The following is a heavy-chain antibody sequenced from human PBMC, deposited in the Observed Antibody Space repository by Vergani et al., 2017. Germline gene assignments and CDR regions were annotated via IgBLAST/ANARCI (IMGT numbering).Heavy chain of an antibody. V-gene: IGHV3-43D*04. CDR1: GFTFDDYA. CDR2: ISWDGGST. Sequence: EVQLVESGGVVVQPGGSLRLSCAASGFTFDDYAMHWVRQAPGKGLEWVSLISWDGGSTYYADSVKGRFTISRDNSENSLYLQMNSLRAEDTALYYCAKPQAATRYGMDVWGQGTTVTVSS. D-gene: IGHD5-12*01. J-gene: IGHJ6*02. CDR3: AKPQAATRYGMDV.